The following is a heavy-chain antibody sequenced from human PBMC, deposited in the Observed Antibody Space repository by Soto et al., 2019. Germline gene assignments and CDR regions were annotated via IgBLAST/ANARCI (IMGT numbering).Heavy chain of an antibody. CDR1: GYTFTSYD. V-gene: IGHV1-8*01. J-gene: IGHJ4*02. Sequence: QVQLVQSGAEVKKPGASVKVSCKASGYTFTSYDINWVRQATGQGLEWMGWMNPNSGNTGYAQKFQGRVTITADKSTSTAYMELSSLRSEDTAVYYCARDVSYEGAFDYWGQGTLVTVSS. CDR2: MNPNSGNT. D-gene: IGHD5-12*01. CDR3: ARDVSYEGAFDY.